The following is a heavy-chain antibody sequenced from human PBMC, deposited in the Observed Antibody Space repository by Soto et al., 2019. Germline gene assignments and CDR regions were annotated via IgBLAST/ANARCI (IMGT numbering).Heavy chain of an antibody. CDR2: MNPNSGDT. CDR3: ASGGIVATIEHY. D-gene: IGHD5-12*01. CDR1: GYTFISYD. Sequence: QVQLVQSGAEVKKPGASVKVSCKASGYTFISYDINWVRQATGQGLEWMGWMNPNSGDTGYAQKFQGRVTMTRNTSLNTAYMERSSLRFEDTAVYYCASGGIVATIEHYWGQGTVVTVSS. V-gene: IGHV1-8*01. J-gene: IGHJ4*02.